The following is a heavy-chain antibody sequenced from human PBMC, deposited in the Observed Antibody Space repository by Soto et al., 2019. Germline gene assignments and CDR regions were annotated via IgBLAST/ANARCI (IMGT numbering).Heavy chain of an antibody. CDR2: IYWDDDK. CDR1: GFSLSTSGVG. CDR3: AHFGGNSEVGDY. D-gene: IGHD2-21*02. V-gene: IGHV2-5*02. J-gene: IGHJ4*02. Sequence: QITLKESGPTLVKPTQTLTLTCTFSGFSLSTSGVGVGWIRQPPGKALEWLALIYWDDDKRYSPSLKSRLTIPKDTSKTQVVLTMTNMDPVDTATYYCAHFGGNSEVGDYWGQGTLVTVSS.